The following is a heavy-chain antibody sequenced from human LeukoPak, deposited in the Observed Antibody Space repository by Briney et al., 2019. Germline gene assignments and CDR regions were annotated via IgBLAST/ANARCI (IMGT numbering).Heavy chain of an antibody. V-gene: IGHV4-4*07. CDR3: GRRNWNGVYFDY. J-gene: IGHJ4*02. D-gene: IGHD1-1*01. CDR1: GGSISSYY. Sequence: SETLSLTCTVSGGSISSYYWSWIRQPAGKGLEWIGRIYTSGSTNYNPSLKSRVTMSVDTSENQFSLKLSSVTAADTAVYYCGRRNWNGVYFDYWGQGTLVTVSS. CDR2: IYTSGST.